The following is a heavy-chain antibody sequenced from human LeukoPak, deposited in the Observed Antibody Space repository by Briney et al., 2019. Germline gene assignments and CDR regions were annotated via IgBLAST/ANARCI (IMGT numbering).Heavy chain of an antibody. CDR2: ISYDGGNK. V-gene: IGHV3-30*03. Sequence: GGSLRLSCTASRFTFSNYGMHWVRQAPGKGLEWVAVISYDGGNKHYADSVKGRFTISRDNSKNTLYLQMNSLRGEDTAVYYCARDPYSSSWSYGMDVWGQGTAVTVSS. CDR1: RFTFSNYG. CDR3: ARDPYSSSWSYGMDV. D-gene: IGHD6-13*01. J-gene: IGHJ6*02.